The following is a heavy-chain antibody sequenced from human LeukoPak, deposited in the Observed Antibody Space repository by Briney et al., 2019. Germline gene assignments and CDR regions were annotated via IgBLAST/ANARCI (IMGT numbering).Heavy chain of an antibody. CDR3: ARGDVLFLIDF. D-gene: IGHD3-9*01. V-gene: IGHV3-30-3*01. CDR1: GFTFSGYP. J-gene: IGHJ4*02. Sequence: GGSLRLSCAASGFTFSGYPIHWVRQAPGKGLEWVAVISYDGSNKYYADSVKGRFTISRDNSKNTLYLQMNSLRAEDTAVYYCARGDVLFLIDFWGGGPLVTVS. CDR2: ISYDGSNK.